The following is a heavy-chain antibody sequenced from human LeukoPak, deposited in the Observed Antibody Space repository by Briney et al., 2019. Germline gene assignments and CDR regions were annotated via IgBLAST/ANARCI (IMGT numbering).Heavy chain of an antibody. J-gene: IGHJ4*02. D-gene: IGHD2-2*01. CDR3: ARDRVVPAAINSFDY. V-gene: IGHV4-39*02. CDR1: GVSISSSSYY. Sequence: PSETLSLTCTVSGVSISSSSYYWGWIRQPPGKGLEWIVSIYYSGSTYYNPSLKSRVTISVDTSKNQFSLKLSSVTAADTAVYYCARDRVVPAAINSFDYWGQGTLVTVSS. CDR2: IYYSGST.